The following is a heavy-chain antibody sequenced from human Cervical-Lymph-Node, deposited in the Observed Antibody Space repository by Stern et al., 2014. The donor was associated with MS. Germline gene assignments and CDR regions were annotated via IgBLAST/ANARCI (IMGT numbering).Heavy chain of an antibody. V-gene: IGHV4-59*01. CDR3: ARGGIALALNWFDL. Sequence: QVQLQESGPGLVKPSGTLSLMCTVSGDSIRNYYWNWIRQTPGRGLQWIGYVYYTGSTSYNPSLKGRVTISLGTSKNQFSLKLDSVTAADTAVYYCARGGIALALNWFDLWGQGTPVTVSS. D-gene: IGHD6-19*01. J-gene: IGHJ5*02. CDR2: VYYTGST. CDR1: GDSIRNYY.